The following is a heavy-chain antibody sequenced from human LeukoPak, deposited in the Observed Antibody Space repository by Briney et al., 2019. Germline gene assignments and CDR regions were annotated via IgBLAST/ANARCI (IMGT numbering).Heavy chain of an antibody. CDR3: ARGDDGNSFFNY. V-gene: IGHV5-51*01. D-gene: IGHD4-23*01. J-gene: IGHJ4*02. CDR1: GYTFTNYW. Sequence: GESLKISCKTCGYTFTNYWIGWVRQMPGKGLDWMGIIYPGDSDTRYSPSFQGQVTISANKSISTAYLQWSSLKASDTAIYYCARGDDGNSFFNYWGQGTLVTVSS. CDR2: IYPGDSDT.